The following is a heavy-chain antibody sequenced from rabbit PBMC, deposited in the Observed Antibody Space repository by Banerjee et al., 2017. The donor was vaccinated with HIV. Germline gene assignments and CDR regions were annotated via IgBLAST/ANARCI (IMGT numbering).Heavy chain of an antibody. CDR2: VYVGSSGGT. CDR3: ARGVGNSIYMFYGMDL. CDR1: GFSFSSSYW. J-gene: IGHJ6*01. V-gene: IGHV1S40*01. Sequence: QSLEESGGDLVKPGASLTLTCTASGFSFSSSYWLCWVRQAPGKGLEWIACVYVGSSGGTVYASWVSGRFTISKTSSTTVTLQLNSLTAADTATYFCARGVGNSIYMFYGMDLWGQGTLVTVS. D-gene: IGHD8-1*01.